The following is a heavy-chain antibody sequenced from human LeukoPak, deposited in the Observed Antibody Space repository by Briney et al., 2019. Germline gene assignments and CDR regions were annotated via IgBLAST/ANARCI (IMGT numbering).Heavy chain of an antibody. CDR3: ASDGYSYGIVG. Sequence: SETLSLTCTVSGGFISTYYGSWIREPPEGGLEGIGYIYYSGSTYYNRSLKSRVTISVDTSKNQFSLKLSSVTAADTAVYYCASDGYSYGIVGWGQGTLVTVSS. J-gene: IGHJ4*02. V-gene: IGHV4-59*12. CDR1: GGFISTYY. D-gene: IGHD5-18*01. CDR2: IYYSGST.